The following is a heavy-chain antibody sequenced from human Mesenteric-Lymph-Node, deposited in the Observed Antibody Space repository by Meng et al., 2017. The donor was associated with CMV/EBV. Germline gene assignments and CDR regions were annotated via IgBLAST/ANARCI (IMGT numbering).Heavy chain of an antibody. D-gene: IGHD6-19*01. J-gene: IGHJ4*02. V-gene: IGHV3-48*04. CDR2: ISSSGSTM. CDR1: GFTFSSYS. Sequence: GGSLRLSCAASGFTFSSYSMNWVRQAPGKGLEWVSYISSSGSTMYYGDSVKGRFTISRDNAKNSLYLQMNSLRAEDTAVYYCARGLDYFDYWGQGTLVTVSS. CDR3: ARGLDYFDY.